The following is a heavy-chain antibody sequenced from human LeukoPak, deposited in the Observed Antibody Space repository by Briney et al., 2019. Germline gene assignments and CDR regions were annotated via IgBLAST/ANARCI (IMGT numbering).Heavy chain of an antibody. J-gene: IGHJ6*03. D-gene: IGHD4-17*01. CDR3: ARLGYGEQTYYYYMDV. V-gene: IGHV4-59*01. Sequence: SETLSLTCTVSGGSIRSYYWTWIRQPPGKGLEWIGYIYDSGSTNYNPSLKSRVTISVDTSKNQFSLKLNSVTAADTALYYCARLGYGEQTYYYYMDVWGKGTTVTVSS. CDR2: IYDSGST. CDR1: GGSIRSYY.